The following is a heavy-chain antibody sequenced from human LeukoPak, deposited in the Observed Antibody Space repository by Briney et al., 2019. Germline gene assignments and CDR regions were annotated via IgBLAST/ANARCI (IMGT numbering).Heavy chain of an antibody. D-gene: IGHD3-22*01. V-gene: IGHV4-59*11. Sequence: SETLSLTCTVSRGSINSHYWSWIRQPPGRGLEWIGYIYYSGSTNYNPSLKSRVTISVDTSKNQFSLKLTSVTAADTAVYYCARMSSGYPYYFDYWGQGTLVTVSS. CDR1: RGSINSHY. CDR3: ARMSSGYPYYFDY. J-gene: IGHJ4*02. CDR2: IYYSGST.